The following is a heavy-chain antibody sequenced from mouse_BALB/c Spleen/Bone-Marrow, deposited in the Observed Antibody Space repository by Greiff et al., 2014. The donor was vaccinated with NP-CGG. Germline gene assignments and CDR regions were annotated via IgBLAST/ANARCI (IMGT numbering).Heavy chain of an antibody. CDR3: ARDRVFAY. CDR2: ISYDGSN. J-gene: IGHJ3*01. D-gene: IGHD3-1*01. CDR1: GYSITSGYY. V-gene: IGHV3-6*02. Sequence: EVQLQQSGPGLVKPSQSLSLTCSVTGYSITSGYYWNWIRQFPGNKLEWMGYISYDGSNNYNPSLKNRISITRDTSKNQFFLKLNSVTTEDTATYYCARDRVFAYWGQGTLVTVSA.